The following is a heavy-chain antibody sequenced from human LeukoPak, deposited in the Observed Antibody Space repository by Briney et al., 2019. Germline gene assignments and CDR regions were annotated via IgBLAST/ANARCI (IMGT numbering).Heavy chain of an antibody. CDR1: GGSISSYY. CDR3: ARGALDYDFWSGYSYYFDY. V-gene: IGHV4-4*07. J-gene: IGHJ4*02. D-gene: IGHD3-3*01. Sequence: SETLSLTCTVSGGSISSYYWSWIRQPAGKGLEWIGRIYTSGSTNYNPSLKSPVTLSVDTSTNQFSLTLSSVTPADTAVYYCARGALDYDFWSGYSYYFDYWGQGTLVTVSS. CDR2: IYTSGST.